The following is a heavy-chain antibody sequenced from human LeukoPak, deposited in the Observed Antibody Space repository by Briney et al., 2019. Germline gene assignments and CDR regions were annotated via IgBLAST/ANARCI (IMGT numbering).Heavy chain of an antibody. CDR2: ISTYNGNT. CDR1: GYTFISHG. J-gene: IGHJ4*01. D-gene: IGHD3-22*01. CDR3: ARDRRDYYDTSGFDF. V-gene: IGHV1-18*01. Sequence: GASVKVSCKASGYTFISHGISWVRQAPGQGVEWMGWISTYNGNTNFAQKLQGRVTMTTDTSTSTAYMELRSLGSDDTAVYYCARDRRDYYDTSGFDFWGQGTLVTVSS.